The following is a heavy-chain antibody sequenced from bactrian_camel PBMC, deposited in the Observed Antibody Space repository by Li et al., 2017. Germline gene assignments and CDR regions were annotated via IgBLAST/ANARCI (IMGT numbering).Heavy chain of an antibody. J-gene: IGHJ4*01. V-gene: IGHV3S1*01. CDR1: GYTSRSNC. Sequence: HVQLVESGGGSVQAGGSLRLSCAVAGYTSRSNCLGWFRRTDEQEREGLAAIVIRDGRTYTADSVKGRFTISLDAAANTLYLQMRSLKPEDTAMYYCAAELAPCRHISGVASAFYWGLGTQVTVS. D-gene: IGHD2*01. CDR2: IVIRDGRT. CDR3: AAELAPCRHISGVASAFY.